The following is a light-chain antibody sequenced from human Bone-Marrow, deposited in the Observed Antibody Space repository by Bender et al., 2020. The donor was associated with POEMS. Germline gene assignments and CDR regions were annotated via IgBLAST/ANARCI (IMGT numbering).Light chain of an antibody. V-gene: IGLV2-23*01. CDR3: CSFAGSRTWV. CDR1: SSDVGNYNL. J-gene: IGLJ3*02. Sequence: QSALTQPASVSGSPGQSITISCTGSSSDVGNYNLVSWYQQHPGKAPKVIIYEGTKRPSGVSYRFSASKSGSTASLTISGLQAEDEADYYCCSFAGSRTWVFGGGTKLTVL. CDR2: EGT.